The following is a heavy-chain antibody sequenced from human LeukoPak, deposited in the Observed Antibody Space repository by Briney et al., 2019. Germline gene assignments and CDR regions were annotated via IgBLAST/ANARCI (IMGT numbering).Heavy chain of an antibody. J-gene: IGHJ6*03. CDR2: ISSSSSYI. Sequence: TGGSLRLSCAASGFTFSSYSMNWVRQAPGKGLEWVSSISSSSSYIYYADSVKGRFTISRDNAKNSLYLQMNSLRAEDTAVYYCARQGYGSGSYDHYYYYMDVWGKGTTVTVSS. CDR1: GFTFSSYS. CDR3: ARQGYGSGSYDHYYYYMDV. V-gene: IGHV3-21*01. D-gene: IGHD3-10*01.